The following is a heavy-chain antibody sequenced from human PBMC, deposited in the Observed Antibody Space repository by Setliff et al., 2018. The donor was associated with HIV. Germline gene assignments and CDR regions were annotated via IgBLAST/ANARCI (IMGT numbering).Heavy chain of an antibody. J-gene: IGHJ6*03. V-gene: IGHV4-34*01. CDR2: IHHSGST. CDR1: GGSCSGYY. D-gene: IGHD6-19*01. CDR3: ARNSGLGRYYYYYMDV. Sequence: SETLSLTRAVYGGSCSGYYWSWLRQPPGKGLEWIGEIHHSGSTNYNPSLTSRVTVSVDTSKNQFSLHLNSVTAADTAVYYCARNSGLGRYYYYYMDVWGNGTTVTVSS.